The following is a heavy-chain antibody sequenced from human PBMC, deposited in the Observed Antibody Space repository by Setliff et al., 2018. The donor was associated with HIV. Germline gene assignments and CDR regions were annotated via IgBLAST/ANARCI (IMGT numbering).Heavy chain of an antibody. V-gene: IGHV4-61*09. CDR2: IYTSGST. D-gene: IGHD3-3*01. CDR1: GGSINSGSYY. Sequence: SETLSLTCTVSGGSINSGSYYWTWIRQPAGKGQEWIGHIYTSGSTNYNPSLQSRVTMSVDTSKNQFSLRLSSVTAADTAVYYCARDNYYNFWSGYWGMDVWGQGTTVTAP. J-gene: IGHJ6*02. CDR3: ARDNYYNFWSGYWGMDV.